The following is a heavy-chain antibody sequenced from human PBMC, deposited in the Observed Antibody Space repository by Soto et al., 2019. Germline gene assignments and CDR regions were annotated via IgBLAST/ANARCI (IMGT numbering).Heavy chain of an antibody. V-gene: IGHV4-34*01. CDR3: ARGGRITMVRGVLRTNWFDP. CDR2: FNHSGST. CDR1: RRSFSGYS. J-gene: IGHJ5*02. Sequence: SETMSRTFSLCRRSFSGYSPSRIHHPPGYGLEWLRGFNHSGSTNYNPALKSRVTISVDTSKNQFSLKLSSVTAADTAVYYCARGGRITMVRGVLRTNWFDPWGQGTLVTVSS. D-gene: IGHD3-10*01.